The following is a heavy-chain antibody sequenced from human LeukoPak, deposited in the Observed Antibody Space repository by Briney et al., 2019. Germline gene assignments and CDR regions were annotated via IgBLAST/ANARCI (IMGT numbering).Heavy chain of an antibody. J-gene: IGHJ4*02. CDR1: GYTFTSYG. CDR3: ARDELVLIN. V-gene: IGHV1-18*01. Sequence: GASVKVSCKASGYTFTSYGISWVRQAPGQGLEWMGWISVYNGNTNYAQKLQGRVTMTTDTSTSTADMELRSLRSDDTAVYYCARDELVLINWGQGTLVTVSS. D-gene: IGHD3-10*01. CDR2: ISVYNGNT.